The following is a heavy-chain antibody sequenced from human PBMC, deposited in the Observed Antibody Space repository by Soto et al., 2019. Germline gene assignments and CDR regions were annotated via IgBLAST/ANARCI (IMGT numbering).Heavy chain of an antibody. J-gene: IGHJ3*02. CDR3: AKEQFQYSTTSNYGPFDI. V-gene: IGHV3-9*01. CDR1: GLTFDDYA. CDR2: ITWKSDNI. D-gene: IGHD6-6*01. Sequence: GGSLRLSCAASGLTFDDYAMHWVRQTPGKGLECVSGITWKSDNIGYAESVRGRFTISRDNAKNSLYLQMNSLRDEDTALYYCAKEQFQYSTTSNYGPFDIWVQGTMVTVS.